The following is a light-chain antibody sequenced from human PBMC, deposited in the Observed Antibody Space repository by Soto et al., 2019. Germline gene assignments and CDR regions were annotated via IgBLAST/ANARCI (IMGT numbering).Light chain of an antibody. Sequence: EIVMTQSPATLSVSPGERATLSCKASQNVGNNLAWYQQKFGQAPRLLIYGASTRATGIPVRFSGSGSGTDFTLTISRLQSEDFVLYYCQQYNNWPPITFGPGTRWIS. CDR2: GAS. CDR3: QQYNNWPPIT. J-gene: IGKJ3*01. V-gene: IGKV3-15*01. CDR1: QNVGNN.